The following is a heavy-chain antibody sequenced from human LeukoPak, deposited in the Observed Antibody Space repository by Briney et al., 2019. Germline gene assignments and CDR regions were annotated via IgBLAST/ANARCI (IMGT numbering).Heavy chain of an antibody. Sequence: SETLSLTCTVSGGSFRSSSYYWGWIRQTPGKGLEWIGCIYYSGSTYYNPSLKSRVTISVDTSENQFSLKLSSVTAADTAVYYCASGMIPFQYWGQGTLALVSS. D-gene: IGHD3-22*01. CDR1: GGSFRSSSYY. CDR3: ASGMIPFQY. V-gene: IGHV4-39*01. CDR2: IYYSGST. J-gene: IGHJ1*01.